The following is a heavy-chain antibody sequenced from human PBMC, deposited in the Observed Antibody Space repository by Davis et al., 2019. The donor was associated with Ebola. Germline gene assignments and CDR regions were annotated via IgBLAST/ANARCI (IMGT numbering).Heavy chain of an antibody. CDR2: TRSYNGNT. CDR1: GYTFTTYG. V-gene: IGHV1-18*01. CDR3: ARYQSVLAAAGEKPNYYYYYMDV. D-gene: IGHD6-13*01. J-gene: IGHJ6*03. Sequence: ASVKVSCKASGYTFTTYGITWVRQAPGHGLEWMGWTRSYNGNTNYAQKLQGRVTMTTDKSTGTGYMELRSLRSDDTAVYYCARYQSVLAAAGEKPNYYYYYMDVWGKGTTVTVSS.